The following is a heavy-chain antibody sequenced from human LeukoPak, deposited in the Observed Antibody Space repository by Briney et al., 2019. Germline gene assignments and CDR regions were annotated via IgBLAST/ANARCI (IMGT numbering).Heavy chain of an antibody. J-gene: IGHJ4*02. CDR2: FIPIFGTA. D-gene: IGHD6-13*01. Sequence: GSSVKVSCKASGGTFSSYAVSRVRQASGHGLEWMGGFIPIFGTASYAQKFQGRVTITADESTSTAYIELSSLRSEDTAVYYCARHGAAAVLLFDYWGQGTLVTVSS. V-gene: IGHV1-69*01. CDR1: GGTFSSYA. CDR3: ARHGAAAVLLFDY.